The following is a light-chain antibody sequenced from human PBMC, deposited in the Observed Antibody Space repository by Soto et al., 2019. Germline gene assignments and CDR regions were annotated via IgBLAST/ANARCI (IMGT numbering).Light chain of an antibody. V-gene: IGKV3-20*01. CDR3: HQYATSPQT. J-gene: IGKJ1*01. CDR2: GPS. CDR1: QRVPKNY. Sequence: EILLTQSPGTLSLSPGERATLSCRASQRVPKNYLAWYQQEPGQAPRLLIYGPSSRATGIPDRFSGSGSGTDFTLTISRLEPEDFAVYYCHQYATSPQTFGQGTKVEI.